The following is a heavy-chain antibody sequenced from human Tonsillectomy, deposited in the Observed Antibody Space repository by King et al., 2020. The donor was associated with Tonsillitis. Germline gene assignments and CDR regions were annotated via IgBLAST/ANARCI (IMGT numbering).Heavy chain of an antibody. CDR2: IYSGGSNT. CDR1: GFTFSSNG. Sequence: QLVQSGGGLVQPGGSLRLSCAASGFTFSSNGMSWVRQAPGKGLECVSVIYSGGSNTYYADSVKGRFTISRDNSKNTLYVQMSSLRAEDTAIYYCAKITGAIAGPFASWGQGTLVTVSS. D-gene: IGHD1-26*01. CDR3: AKITGAIAGPFAS. J-gene: IGHJ4*02. V-gene: IGHV3-23*03.